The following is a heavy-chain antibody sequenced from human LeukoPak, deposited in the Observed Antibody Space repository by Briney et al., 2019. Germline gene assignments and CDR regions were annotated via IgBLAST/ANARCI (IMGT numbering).Heavy chain of an antibody. CDR3: AKVVGVWELLEIDY. Sequence: GGSLRLSCAASGFTFSSYAMSWVRQAPGKGLEWVSAISGSGGSTYYADSVKGWFTISRDNSKNTLYLQMNSLRAEDTAVYYCAKVVGVWELLEIDYWGQGTLVTVSS. V-gene: IGHV3-23*01. D-gene: IGHD1-26*01. J-gene: IGHJ4*02. CDR2: ISGSGGST. CDR1: GFTFSSYA.